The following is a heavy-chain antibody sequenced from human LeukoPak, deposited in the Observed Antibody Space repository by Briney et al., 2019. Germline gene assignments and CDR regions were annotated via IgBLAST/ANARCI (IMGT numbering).Heavy chain of an antibody. CDR2: ISGSGGST. CDR1: GFTFSTYG. D-gene: IGHD3-10*01. CDR3: ANYIGGGYFDD. V-gene: IGHV3-23*01. Sequence: GGSLRLSCAASGFTFSTYGMSWVRQAPGKGLEWVSAISGSGGSTYYADSVKGRFTISRDNSKNTLYLQMNSLRVEGTAVYYCANYIGGGYFDDWGQGTLVTVSS. J-gene: IGHJ4*02.